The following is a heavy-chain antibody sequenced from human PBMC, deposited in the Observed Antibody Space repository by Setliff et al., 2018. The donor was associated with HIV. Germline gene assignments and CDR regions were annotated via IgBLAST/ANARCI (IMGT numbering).Heavy chain of an antibody. V-gene: IGHV3-7*03. CDR1: GFTFSCYW. CDR3: AIGARGGIDY. J-gene: IGHJ4*02. CDR2: IKHDGSEE. Sequence: LRLSCAASGFTFSCYWMTWVRLAPGKGLEWVANIKHDGSEEYYVDSVKGRFTISRDNAKNSLYLQMNSLRAEDTAFYSCAIGARGGIDYWGLGTLVTVSS. D-gene: IGHD3-16*01.